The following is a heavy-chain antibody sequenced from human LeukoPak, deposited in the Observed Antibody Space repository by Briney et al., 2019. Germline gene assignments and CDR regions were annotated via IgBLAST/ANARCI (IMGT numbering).Heavy chain of an antibody. D-gene: IGHD3-22*01. V-gene: IGHV3-15*01. CDR3: ATDFYDST. CDR1: GFTFSSYA. J-gene: IGHJ5*02. CDR2: IRSNSDGGTI. Sequence: PGGSLRLSCAASGFTFSSYAMSWVRQAPGKGLEWVGRIRSNSDGGTIDYAAPVKGRFTLSRDDSKTTLYLQMNSLQTEDTAVYYCATDFYDSTWXQGTLVTVSS.